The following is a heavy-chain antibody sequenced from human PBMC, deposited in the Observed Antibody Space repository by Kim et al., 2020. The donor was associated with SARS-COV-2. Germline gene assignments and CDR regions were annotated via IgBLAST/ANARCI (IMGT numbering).Heavy chain of an antibody. J-gene: IGHJ4*02. CDR2: ISSSGSTI. CDR3: ATLLNYYDSRLDY. CDR1: GFTFSSYE. Sequence: GGSLRLSCAASGFTFSSYEMNWVRQAPGKGLEWVSYISSSGSTIYYADSVKGRFTISRDNAKNSLYLQMNSLRAEDTAVYYCATLLNYYDSRLDYWGQGTLVTVSS. D-gene: IGHD3-22*01. V-gene: IGHV3-48*03.